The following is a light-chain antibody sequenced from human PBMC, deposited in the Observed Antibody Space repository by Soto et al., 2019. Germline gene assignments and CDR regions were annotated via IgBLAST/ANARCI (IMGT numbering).Light chain of an antibody. CDR1: HDIGTY. Sequence: DIQITQSPSSRSSSIGDSVIITCRASHDIGTYLNWYQHKPGKAPKHLIHAASSLQTGVPSRFTGSGSGTEFTLTIDSLQPEDFATYYCQQSYTTPRITFGQGTRLEIK. CDR2: AAS. J-gene: IGKJ5*01. CDR3: QQSYTTPRIT. V-gene: IGKV1-39*01.